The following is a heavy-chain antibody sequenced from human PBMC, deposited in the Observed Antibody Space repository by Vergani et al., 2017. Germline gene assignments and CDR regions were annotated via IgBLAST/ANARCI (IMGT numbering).Heavy chain of an antibody. J-gene: IGHJ3*02. CDR2: ISWNSGSI. D-gene: IGHD2-2*01. CDR3: ATLRAAIFADAFDI. CDR1: GFTFSSYA. V-gene: IGHV3-9*01. Sequence: EVQLLESGGGLVQPGGSLRLSCAASGFTFSSYAMSWVRQAPGKGLEWVSGISWNSGSIGYADSVKGRFTISRDNAKNSLYLQMNSLRAEDTALYYCATLRAAIFADAFDIWGQGTMVTVSS.